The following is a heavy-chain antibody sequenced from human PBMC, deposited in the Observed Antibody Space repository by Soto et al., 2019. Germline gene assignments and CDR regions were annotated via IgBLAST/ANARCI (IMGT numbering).Heavy chain of an antibody. CDR1: GYTFTSYG. J-gene: IGHJ6*03. CDR3: ARDPSCSSTRCPISRYYYYYMDV. D-gene: IGHD2-2*01. Sequence: QVQLVQSGAEVKKPGASVQVSCKASGYTFTSYGITWVRQAPGQGLEWMGWISAYNGNTNYAQKLQGRVTMTTDTSTSTAYMEPRSLRSDDTAVYYCARDPSCSSTRCPISRYYYYYMDVWGKGTTVTVSS. V-gene: IGHV1-18*01. CDR2: ISAYNGNT.